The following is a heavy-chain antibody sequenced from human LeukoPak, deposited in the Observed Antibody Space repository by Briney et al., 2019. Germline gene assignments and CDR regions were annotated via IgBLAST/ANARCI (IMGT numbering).Heavy chain of an antibody. CDR2: IKFDGSLA. V-gene: IGHV3-74*01. CDR3: VTGHFDSRMYFTV. J-gene: IGHJ2*01. D-gene: IGHD3-22*01. CDR1: GFTFITYW. Sequence: GGSLRLSCSASGFTFITYWRRWVRQAPGKGLVWVSQIKFDGSLASYADSVKRRFTIARDNAKNTLYLQMNSLGTEDTAVYYCVTGHFDSRMYFTVGARGTLVTVSS.